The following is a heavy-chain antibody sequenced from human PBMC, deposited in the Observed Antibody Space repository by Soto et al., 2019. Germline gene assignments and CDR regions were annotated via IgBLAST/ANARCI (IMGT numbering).Heavy chain of an antibody. V-gene: IGHV1-69*13. D-gene: IGHD3-3*01. J-gene: IGHJ4*02. CDR1: GGTFSSYA. Sequence: SVKVSCKASGGTFSSYAISWVRQAPGQGLEWMGGIIPIFGTANYAQKFQGRVTITADESTSTADMELSSLRSEDTAVYYCASRIDFHGNPSPCEAFDYWGQGTLVTVSS. CDR3: ASRIDFHGNPSPCEAFDY. CDR2: IIPIFGTA.